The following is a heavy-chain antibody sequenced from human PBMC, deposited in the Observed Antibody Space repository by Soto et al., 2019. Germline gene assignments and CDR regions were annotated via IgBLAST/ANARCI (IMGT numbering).Heavy chain of an antibody. CDR3: AREAHFYDSVTDAFDI. CDR2: IRIKTNNYAT. D-gene: IGHD3-22*01. J-gene: IGHJ3*02. Sequence: PGGSLRLSCAASGFTFSGSGIHWVRQASGKGLEWVGRIRIKTNNYATAYAASVKGRFTISRDNAKNSLSLQMSSLRAEDTAVYYCAREAHFYDSVTDAFDIWGQGTLVTVSS. V-gene: IGHV3-73*01. CDR1: GFTFSGSG.